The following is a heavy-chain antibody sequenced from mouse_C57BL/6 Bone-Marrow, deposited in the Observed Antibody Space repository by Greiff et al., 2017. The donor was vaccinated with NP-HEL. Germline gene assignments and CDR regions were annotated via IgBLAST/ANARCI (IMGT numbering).Heavy chain of an antibody. CDR3: ARGRWLVYYAMDY. D-gene: IGHD1-1*02. Sequence: VQLQQPGAELVKPGASVKLSCKASGYTFTSYWMHWVKQRPGQGLEWIGMIHPNSGSTNYNEKFKSKATLTVDKSSSTAYMQLSSLTSEDSAVYYCARGRWLVYYAMDYWGQGTSVTVSS. V-gene: IGHV1-64*01. CDR1: GYTFTSYW. CDR2: IHPNSGST. J-gene: IGHJ4*01.